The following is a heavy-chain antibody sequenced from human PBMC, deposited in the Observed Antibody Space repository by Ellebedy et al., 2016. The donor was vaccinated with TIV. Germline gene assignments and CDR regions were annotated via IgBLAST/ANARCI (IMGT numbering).Heavy chain of an antibody. Sequence: SETLSLXCTVSGYSISSGYYWGWIRQPPGKGLEWIGSIYHSGSTYYNPSLKSRVTISVDTSKNQFSLKLSSVTAADTAVYYCARDPTTVTTEYYYYGMDVWGQGTTVTVSS. CDR3: ARDPTTVTTEYYYYGMDV. V-gene: IGHV4-38-2*02. CDR2: IYHSGST. J-gene: IGHJ6*02. D-gene: IGHD4-17*01. CDR1: GYSISSGYY.